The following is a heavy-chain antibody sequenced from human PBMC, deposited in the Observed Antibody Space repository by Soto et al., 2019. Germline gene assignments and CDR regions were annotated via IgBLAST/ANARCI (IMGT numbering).Heavy chain of an antibody. CDR2: INPNSGAT. CDR3: ARGGGTILAPLP. V-gene: IGHV1-2*02. J-gene: IGHJ5*02. D-gene: IGHD3-3*01. Sequence: ASVKVSCKAFGYTFTGYFMHWVRQAPGQGFEWLGWINPNSGATKYAQKFQGRVTLTRDTSINTAYMEMSMLRSDDTAVYYCARGGGTILAPLPWGQGTLVTVSS. CDR1: GYTFTGYF.